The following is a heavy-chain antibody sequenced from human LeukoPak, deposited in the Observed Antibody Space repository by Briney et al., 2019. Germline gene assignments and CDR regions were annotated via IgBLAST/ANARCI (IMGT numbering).Heavy chain of an antibody. CDR2: ISYDGSNK. D-gene: IGHD6-13*01. CDR1: GFTFSSYA. V-gene: IGHV3-30*04. J-gene: IGHJ6*02. Sequence: RSLRLSCAASGFTFSSYAMQWVRQAPGKGLEWVAVISYDGSNKYYADSVKGRFTISRDNSKNTLYLQMNSLRAEDTAAYYCARGGMAAAGTYYYYGMDVWGQGTTVTVSS. CDR3: ARGGMAAAGTYYYYGMDV.